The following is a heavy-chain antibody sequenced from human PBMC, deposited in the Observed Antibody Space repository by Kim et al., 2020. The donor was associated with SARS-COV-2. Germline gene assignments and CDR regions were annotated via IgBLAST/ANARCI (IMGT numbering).Heavy chain of an antibody. CDR2: IIPIFGTA. CDR1: GGTFSSYA. D-gene: IGHD1-1*01. V-gene: IGHV1-69*13. J-gene: IGHJ6*02. CDR3: ARQSVQLERYYYYYGMDV. Sequence: SVKVSCKASGGTFSSYAISWVRQAPGQGLEWMGGIIPIFGTANYAQKFQGRVTITADESTSTAYMELSSLRSEDTAVYYCARQSVQLERYYYYYGMDVWGQGTTVTVSS.